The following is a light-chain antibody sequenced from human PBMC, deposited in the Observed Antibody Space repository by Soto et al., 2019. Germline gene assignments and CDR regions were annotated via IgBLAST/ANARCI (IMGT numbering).Light chain of an antibody. V-gene: IGKV1-5*03. CDR3: QQYSRYSA. CDR2: QAS. J-gene: IGKJ2*01. CDR1: QSINIY. Sequence: DLPVTQSPATLSASVGDRVTITCRACQSINIYLAWYRQKPGKAPELLIYQASILEPGVPSRFSGRGSGTEFTLTISSLQPDDFATYYCQQYSRYSAFGQGTKVDLK.